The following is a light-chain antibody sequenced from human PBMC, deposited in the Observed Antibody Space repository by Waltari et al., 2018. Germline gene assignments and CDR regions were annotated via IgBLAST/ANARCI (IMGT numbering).Light chain of an antibody. CDR3: QQYDISPLT. Sequence: EIVLTQSPPTLSVSPVARATIARRASQTVRTTYLTWYQQKPGQAPTLPIYGASSRATGIPDRFSGSGSGTDFSLTISSLEPEDFAVYYCQQYDISPLTFGGGTKVEIK. CDR2: GAS. V-gene: IGKV3-20*01. J-gene: IGKJ4*01. CDR1: QTVRTTY.